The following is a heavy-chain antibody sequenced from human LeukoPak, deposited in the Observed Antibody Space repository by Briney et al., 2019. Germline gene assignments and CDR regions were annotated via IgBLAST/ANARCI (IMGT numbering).Heavy chain of an antibody. J-gene: IGHJ6*04. V-gene: IGHV4-34*01. Sequence: SETLSLTCAVYGGSFSGYYWSWIRQPPGKGLEWIGEISHSGSTNYNPSLKSRVTISVDTSKNQFSLKLSSVTAADTAVYYCAREHSSSWYPIYYYYGMDVWGKGTTVTVSS. CDR3: AREHSSSWYPIYYYYGMDV. D-gene: IGHD6-13*01. CDR2: ISHSGST. CDR1: GGSFSGYY.